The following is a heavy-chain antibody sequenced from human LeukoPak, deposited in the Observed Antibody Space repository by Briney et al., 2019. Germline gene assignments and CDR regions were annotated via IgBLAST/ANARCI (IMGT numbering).Heavy chain of an antibody. CDR3: ARGANGGNSGYYYYGMDV. Sequence: GGSLRLSCAASGFTFSSYWMHWVRQAPGKGLVWVSRINSDGSSTSYADSVKGRFTISRDNAKNTLYLQMNSLRAEDTAVYYCARGANGGNSGYYYYGMDVWGQGTTVTVSS. CDR2: INSDGSST. V-gene: IGHV3-74*01. CDR1: GFTFSSYW. J-gene: IGHJ6*02. D-gene: IGHD4-23*01.